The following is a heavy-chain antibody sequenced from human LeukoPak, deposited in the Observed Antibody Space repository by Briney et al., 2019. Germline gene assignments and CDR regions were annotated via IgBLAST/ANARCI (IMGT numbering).Heavy chain of an antibody. Sequence: NASETLSLTCTVSGGSISSYYWSWIRQPPGKGLEWIGYIYFSGSTNYNPSLKSRVTISVDTSKNQFSLKLSSVTAADTAVYYCARGIPFEVRGVTNFDYWGQGTLVTVSS. CDR3: ARGIPFEVRGVTNFDY. D-gene: IGHD3-10*01. CDR2: IYFSGST. CDR1: GGSISSYY. V-gene: IGHV4-59*01. J-gene: IGHJ4*02.